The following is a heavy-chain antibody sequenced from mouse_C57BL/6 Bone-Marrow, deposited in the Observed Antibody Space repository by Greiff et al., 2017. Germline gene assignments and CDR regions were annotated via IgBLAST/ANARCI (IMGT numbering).Heavy chain of an antibody. D-gene: IGHD2-4*01. CDR3: ARRTGLRRYYFDY. CDR2: IYPGDGDT. Sequence: QVQLQQSGAELVKPGASVKISCKASGYAFSSYWMNWVKQRPGKGLEWIGQIYPGDGDTNYNGKFKGKATLTADKSSSTAYMQLSSLTSEDSAVYFCARRTGLRRYYFDYWGQGTTLTVSS. CDR1: GYAFSSYW. J-gene: IGHJ2*01. V-gene: IGHV1-80*01.